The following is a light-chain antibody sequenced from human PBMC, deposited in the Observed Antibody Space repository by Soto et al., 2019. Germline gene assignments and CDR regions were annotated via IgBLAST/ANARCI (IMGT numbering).Light chain of an antibody. V-gene: IGLV2-11*01. J-gene: IGLJ3*02. CDR2: DVS. Sequence: QSALTQPRSVSGSPGQSVIISCTGTSSDVGDYNYVSWYQQYPGKAPKLVIYDVSKRPSGVPDRFSGSKSGNTASLTISGLQAEDEADYYCCSFAGSYTFWVFGGGTKLTVL. CDR1: SSDVGDYNY. CDR3: CSFAGSYTFWV.